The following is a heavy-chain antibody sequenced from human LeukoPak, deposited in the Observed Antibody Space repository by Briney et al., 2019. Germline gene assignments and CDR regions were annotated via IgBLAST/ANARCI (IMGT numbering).Heavy chain of an antibody. J-gene: IGHJ4*02. D-gene: IGHD5-24*01. CDR2: IYYSGST. Sequence: SETLSLTCTVSGGSISSSSYYWGWIRQPPGKGLEWIGSIYYSGSTYYNPSLKSRITISVDTSKNQFSLKLSSVTAADTAVYYCARSRGWLQSHPLGYWGQGTLVTVSS. CDR1: GGSISSSSYY. V-gene: IGHV4-39*07. CDR3: ARSRGWLQSHPLGY.